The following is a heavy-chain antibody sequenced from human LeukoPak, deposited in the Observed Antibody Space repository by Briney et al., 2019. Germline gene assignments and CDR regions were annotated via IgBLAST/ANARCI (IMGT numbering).Heavy chain of an antibody. CDR3: AGKTRYSSGWYEFGYYYYGMDV. V-gene: IGHV3-33*01. CDR2: IWYDGSNK. J-gene: IGHJ6*02. CDR1: GFTFSSYG. D-gene: IGHD6-19*01. Sequence: GGSLRLSCAASGFTFSSYGMHWVRQAPGKGLEWVAIIWYDGSNKYYADSVKGRFTISRDNSKNTLYLQVNSLRAEDTAVYYCAGKTRYSSGWYEFGYYYYGMDVWGQGTTVTVSS.